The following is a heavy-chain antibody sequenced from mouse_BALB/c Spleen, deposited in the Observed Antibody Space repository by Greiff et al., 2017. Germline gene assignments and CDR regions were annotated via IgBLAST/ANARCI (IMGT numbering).Heavy chain of an antibody. V-gene: IGHV1-67*01. CDR1: GYTFTDYA. CDR2: ISTYYDNT. CDR3: ARGTSYYFDY. Sequence: QVQLQQSGPELVRPGESVKISCKGSGYTFTDYAMHWVKQSHAKSLEWIGVISTYYDNTNYNQKFKGKATMTVDKSSSTAYMELARLTSEDSAIYYCARGTSYYFDYWGQGTTLTVSS. D-gene: IGHD3-3*01. J-gene: IGHJ2*01.